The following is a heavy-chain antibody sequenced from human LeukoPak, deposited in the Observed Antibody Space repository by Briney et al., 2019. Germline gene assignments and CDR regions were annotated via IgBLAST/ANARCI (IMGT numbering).Heavy chain of an antibody. Sequence: GGSLRPSCAASGFTINDYYMTWIRQAPGKGLEWVSSIGNSGSARKNADSVKGRFTISRDNAKKSLYLEMNSLRGDDTAVYYCARAPRTTGRTWVNYYYYMDVWGKGTAVTVSS. J-gene: IGHJ6*03. CDR2: IGNSGSAR. D-gene: IGHD1-1*01. CDR3: ARAPRTTGRTWVNYYYYMDV. CDR1: GFTINDYY. V-gene: IGHV3-11*04.